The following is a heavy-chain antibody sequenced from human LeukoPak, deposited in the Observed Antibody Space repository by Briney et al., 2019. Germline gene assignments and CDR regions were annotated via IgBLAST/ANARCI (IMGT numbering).Heavy chain of an antibody. Sequence: GGSLRLSCAASGFTFSSYSMNWVRQAPGKGLEWVSYISSSSSTIYYADSVKGRFTISRDNAKNSLHLQMNSLTAEDTAFYFCAKDHVGYGSGSFSDYWGQGTLVTVSS. J-gene: IGHJ4*02. CDR3: AKDHVGYGSGSFSDY. V-gene: IGHV3-48*04. CDR1: GFTFSSYS. D-gene: IGHD3-10*01. CDR2: ISSSSSTI.